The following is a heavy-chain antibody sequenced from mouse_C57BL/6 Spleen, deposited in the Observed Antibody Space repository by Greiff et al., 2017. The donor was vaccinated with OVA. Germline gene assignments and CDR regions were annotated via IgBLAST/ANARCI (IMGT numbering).Heavy chain of an antibody. CDR3: TRRDDGWFAY. Sequence: VQLQESGAELVRPGASVTLSCKASGYTFTDYEMHWVKQTPVHGLEWIGAIDPETGGTAYNQKFKGKAILTADKSSSTAYMELRSLTSEDSAVYYCTRRDDGWFAYWGQGTLVTVSA. CDR2: IDPETGGT. CDR1: GYTFTDYE. J-gene: IGHJ3*01. D-gene: IGHD2-14*01. V-gene: IGHV1-15*01.